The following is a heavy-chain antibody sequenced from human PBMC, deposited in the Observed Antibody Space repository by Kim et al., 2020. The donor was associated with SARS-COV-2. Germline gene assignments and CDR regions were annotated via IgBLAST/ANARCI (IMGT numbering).Heavy chain of an antibody. CDR2: INTNTGNP. Sequence: ASVKVSCKASGYTFTSYAMNWVRQAPGQGLEWMGWINTNTGNPTYAQGFTGRVVFSLDTSVSTAYLQISSLKAEDTAVYYCARGYDYVWGSYRSYYFDYWAQGPLVTV. V-gene: IGHV7-4-1*02. J-gene: IGHJ4*02. CDR1: GYTFTSYA. D-gene: IGHD3-16*02. CDR3: ARGYDYVWGSYRSYYFDY.